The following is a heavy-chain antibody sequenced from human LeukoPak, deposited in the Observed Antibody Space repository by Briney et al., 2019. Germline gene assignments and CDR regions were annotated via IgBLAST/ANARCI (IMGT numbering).Heavy chain of an antibody. Sequence: PGGSLRLSCAASGFTFSSYGMDWVRQAPGKGLEWLAVISYDGSNKYYADSVKGRFTISRDNSKITLYLQMNSLRAEDTAVYYCAKDYYDSSGSLDYWGQGTLVTVSS. V-gene: IGHV3-30*18. CDR1: GFTFSSYG. CDR2: ISYDGSNK. CDR3: AKDYYDSSGSLDY. J-gene: IGHJ4*02. D-gene: IGHD3-22*01.